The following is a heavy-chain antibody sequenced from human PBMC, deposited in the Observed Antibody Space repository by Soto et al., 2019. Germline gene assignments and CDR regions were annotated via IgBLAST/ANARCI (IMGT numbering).Heavy chain of an antibody. D-gene: IGHD2-8*01. J-gene: IGHJ4*02. CDR3: ARGRGMVYDIMGY. CDR1: GYTFNSYD. CDR2: MNPNSGNT. V-gene: IGHV1-8*01. Sequence: ASVNVACKASGYTFNSYDINWVRQATGQGLEWMGWMNPNSGNTGYAQKFQGRVTMTRNTSISTAYMELSSLRSEDTAVYYCARGRGMVYDIMGYWGQGTLVTVSS.